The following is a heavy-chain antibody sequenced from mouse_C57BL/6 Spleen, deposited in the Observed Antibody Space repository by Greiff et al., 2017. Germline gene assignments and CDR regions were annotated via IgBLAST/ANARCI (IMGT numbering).Heavy chain of an antibody. D-gene: IGHD1-1*01. V-gene: IGHV3-6*01. J-gene: IGHJ4*01. Sequence: EVKLMESGPGLVKPSQSLSLTCSVTGYSITSGYYWNWIRQFPGNKLEWMGYISYDGSNNYNPSLKNRISITRDTSKNQFFLKLNSVTTEDTATXYWARDFRYYYGSDAMDYWGQGTSVTVSS. CDR3: ARDFRYYYGSDAMDY. CDR2: ISYDGSN. CDR1: GYSITSGYY.